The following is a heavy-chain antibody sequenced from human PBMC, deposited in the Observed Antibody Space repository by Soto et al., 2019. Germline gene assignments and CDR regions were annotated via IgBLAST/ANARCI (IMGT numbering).Heavy chain of an antibody. D-gene: IGHD4-17*01. J-gene: IGHJ5*02. CDR1: GGSISSYY. CDR3: ARPWGFGYGDYDWFDP. CDR2: IYYSGST. Sequence: QVQLQESGPGLVKPSETLSLTCTVSGGSISSYYWSWIRQPPGNGLEWIGYIYYSGSTNYNPSLKSRVTISVDTSKNQFSLKLSSVTAADTAVYYCARPWGFGYGDYDWFDPWGQGTLVTVSS. V-gene: IGHV4-59*01.